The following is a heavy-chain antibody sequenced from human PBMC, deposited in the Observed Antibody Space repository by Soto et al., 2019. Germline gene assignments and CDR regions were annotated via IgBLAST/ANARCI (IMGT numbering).Heavy chain of an antibody. CDR2: IYYSGST. D-gene: IGHD6-6*01. Sequence: TSETLSLTCTVSGGSISSYYWSWIRQPPGKGLEWIGYIYYSGSTNYNPSLKSRVTISVDTSKNQFSLKLSSVTAADTAVYYCASGIAARPNPYYYYYGMDVWGQGTTVTVSS. J-gene: IGHJ6*02. CDR3: ASGIAARPNPYYYYYGMDV. V-gene: IGHV4-59*01. CDR1: GGSISSYY.